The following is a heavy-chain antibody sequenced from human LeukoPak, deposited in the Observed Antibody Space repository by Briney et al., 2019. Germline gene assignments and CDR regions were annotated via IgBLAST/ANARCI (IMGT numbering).Heavy chain of an antibody. CDR3: ARTEVIVAYYYYYYMDV. V-gene: IGHV3-21*01. D-gene: IGHD5-12*01. CDR1: GFTFSSYS. Sequence: GGSLRLSCAASGFTFSSYSINWVRQAPGKGLEWVSSISSSSSYIYYADSVKGRFTISRDNAKNSLYLQMNSLRAEDTAVYYCARTEVIVAYYYYYYMDVWGKGTTVTVSS. J-gene: IGHJ6*03. CDR2: ISSSSSYI.